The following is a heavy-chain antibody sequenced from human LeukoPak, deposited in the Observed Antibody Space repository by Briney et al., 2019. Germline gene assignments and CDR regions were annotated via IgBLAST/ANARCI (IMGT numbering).Heavy chain of an antibody. CDR1: GFTFSSSW. D-gene: IGHD5/OR15-5a*01. V-gene: IGHV3-7*01. CDR3: ATDVCAD. Sequence: GGSLRLSCAASGFTFSSSWMTWVRQPPGKGLEWVANIKEDGSEKYYVYSVKGRFTISRDNAKTSLYLQMSSLRAEDTALYYCATDVCADWGQGTLVTVFS. J-gene: IGHJ4*02. CDR2: IKEDGSEK.